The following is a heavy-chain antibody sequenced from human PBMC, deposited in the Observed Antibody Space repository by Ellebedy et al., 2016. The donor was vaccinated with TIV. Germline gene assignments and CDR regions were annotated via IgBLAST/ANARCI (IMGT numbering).Heavy chain of an antibody. J-gene: IGHJ6*02. CDR3: AKDIAVSSGWTYGMDV. CDR2: ISWDGGST. V-gene: IGHV3-43*01. Sequence: GGSLRLSXAASGFTFDDYTMHWVRQAPGKGLEWVSLISWDGGSTYYADSVKGRFTISRDNSKNSLYLQMNSLRTEDTALYYCAKDIAVSSGWTYGMDVWGQGTTVTVSS. D-gene: IGHD6-19*01. CDR1: GFTFDDYT.